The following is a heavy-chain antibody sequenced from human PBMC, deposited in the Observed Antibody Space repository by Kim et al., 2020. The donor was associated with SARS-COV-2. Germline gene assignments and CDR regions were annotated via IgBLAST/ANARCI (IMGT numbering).Heavy chain of an antibody. CDR3: ARRAVTTPAYYFDY. J-gene: IGHJ4*02. CDR2: IYYSGST. V-gene: IGHV4-59*13. Sequence: SETLSLTCTVSGGSISSYYWSWIRQPPGKGLEWIGYIYYSGSTNYNPSLKSRVTISVDTSKNQFSLKLSSVTAADTAVYYCARRAVTTPAYYFDYWGQGTLVTVSS. D-gene: IGHD4-17*01. CDR1: GGSISSYY.